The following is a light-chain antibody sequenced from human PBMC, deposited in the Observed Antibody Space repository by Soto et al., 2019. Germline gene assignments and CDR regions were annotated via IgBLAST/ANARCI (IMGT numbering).Light chain of an antibody. V-gene: IGKV3-20*01. Sequence: EIVWTQSPGTLSWSPGERATLSCRASQSVSSSYLAWYQQKPGQAPRLLIYGASSRATGIPDRFSGSGSGTDFTLNISRLEPEDLAVYYCQQYGSSPTFGQGTKVEIK. CDR3: QQYGSSPT. CDR2: GAS. J-gene: IGKJ1*01. CDR1: QSVSSSY.